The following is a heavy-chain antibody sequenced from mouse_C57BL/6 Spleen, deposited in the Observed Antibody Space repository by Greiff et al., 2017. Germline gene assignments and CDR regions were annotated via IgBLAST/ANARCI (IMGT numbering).Heavy chain of an antibody. CDR2: INPSTGGT. CDR3: ASSNYYGSSYPFAY. Sequence: EVKLQESGPELVKPGASVKISCKASGYSFTGYYMNWVKQSPEKSLEWIGEINPSTGGTTYNQKFKAKATLTVDKSSSTAYMQLKSLTSEDSAVYYCASSNYYGSSYPFAYWGQGTLATVSA. J-gene: IGHJ3*01. V-gene: IGHV1-42*01. D-gene: IGHD1-1*01. CDR1: GYSFTGYY.